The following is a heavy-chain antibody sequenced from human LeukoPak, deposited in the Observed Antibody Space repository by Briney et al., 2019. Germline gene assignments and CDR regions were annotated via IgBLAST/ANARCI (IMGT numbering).Heavy chain of an antibody. V-gene: IGHV4-59*01. D-gene: IGHD1-26*01. Sequence: PSETLSLTCTVSGGSISSYYWSWIRQPPGKGLEWIGYIYYSGSTNYNPSLKSRVTISVDTSKNQFSLKLSSVTAADTAVYYCARSRLTSGSYIDYWGQGTLVTVSS. J-gene: IGHJ4*02. CDR2: IYYSGST. CDR3: ARSRLTSGSYIDY. CDR1: GGSISSYY.